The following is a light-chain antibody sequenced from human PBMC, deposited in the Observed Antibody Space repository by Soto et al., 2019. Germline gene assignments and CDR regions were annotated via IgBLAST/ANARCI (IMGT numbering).Light chain of an antibody. V-gene: IGKV3-11*01. J-gene: IGKJ5*01. CDR2: DAS. CDR3: QQYGSSPT. Sequence: EIVMTQSPVTLSVSPGERATLSCRASQSVSSYLAWYQQKPGQAPRLLIYDASNRATGIPARFSGSGSGTDFTLTISSLEPEDFAVYYCQQYGSSPTFGEGTRLEIK. CDR1: QSVSSY.